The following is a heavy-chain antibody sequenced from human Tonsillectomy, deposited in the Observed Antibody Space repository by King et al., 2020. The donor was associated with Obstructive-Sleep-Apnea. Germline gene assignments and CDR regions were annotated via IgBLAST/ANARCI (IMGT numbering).Heavy chain of an antibody. V-gene: IGHV4-59*01. CDR3: ARVWSTVVTNDAFDI. J-gene: IGHJ3*02. Sequence: QLPLQESGPGLVKPSETLSLTCTVSGGSISSYSWTWIRQPPGKGLEWIGYIYNTGSTNYNPSLKSRVTISIDTSKNQFSLKLSSVTAADTAVYYCARVWSTVVTNDAFDIWGQGTMVTVSS. CDR2: IYNTGST. CDR1: GGSISSYS. D-gene: IGHD4-23*01.